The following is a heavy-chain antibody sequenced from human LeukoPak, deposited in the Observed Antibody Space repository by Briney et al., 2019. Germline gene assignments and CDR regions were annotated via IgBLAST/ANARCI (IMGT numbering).Heavy chain of an antibody. CDR2: VIPIFGTA. D-gene: IGHD2-2*01. CDR3: ARGSCSSTSCYHLSLYYYYGMDV. CDR1: GGTFSSYA. J-gene: IGHJ6*02. Sequence: SVKVSCKASGGTFSSYAISWVRQAPGQGLEWMGGVIPIFGTANYAQKFQGRVTITADESTSTAYMELSSLRSEDTAVYYCARGSCSSTSCYHLSLYYYYGMDVWGQGTTVTVSS. V-gene: IGHV1-69*13.